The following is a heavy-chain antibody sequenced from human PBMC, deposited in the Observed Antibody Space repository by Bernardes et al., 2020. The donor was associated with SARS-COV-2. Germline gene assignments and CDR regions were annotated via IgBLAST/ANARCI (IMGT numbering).Heavy chain of an antibody. D-gene: IGHD2-2*01. J-gene: IGHJ5*02. CDR3: ATGPAAMRTNWFDP. CDR2: IYSGGST. V-gene: IGHV3-53*01. Sequence: GGSLRLSCAASGFTVSSNYMSWVRQAPGKGLEWVSVIYSGGSTYYADSVKGRFTISRDNSKNTLYLQMNSLRAEDTAVYYCATGPAAMRTNWFDPWGQGTLVTVSS. CDR1: GFTVSSNY.